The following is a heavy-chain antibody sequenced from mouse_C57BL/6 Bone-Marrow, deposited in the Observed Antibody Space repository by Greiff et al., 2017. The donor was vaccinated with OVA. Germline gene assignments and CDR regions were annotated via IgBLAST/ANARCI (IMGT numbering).Heavy chain of an antibody. CDR1: GFSLTSYG. CDR3: AKKGGYAMDY. V-gene: IGHV2-5*01. Sequence: VKLQESGPGLVQPSQRLSITCTVSGFSLTSYGVHWVRQSPGKGLEWLGVIWRGGSTDYNAAFMSRLSITKDNSKSQVFFKMNSLQADDTAIYYCAKKGGYAMDYWGQGTSVTVSS. CDR2: IWRGGST. J-gene: IGHJ4*01.